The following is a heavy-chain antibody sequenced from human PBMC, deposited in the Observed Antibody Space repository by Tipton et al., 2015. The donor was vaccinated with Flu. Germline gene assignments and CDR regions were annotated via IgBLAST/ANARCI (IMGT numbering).Heavy chain of an antibody. CDR3: ARHTGDSVRGIIDY. CDR1: GYSISSGYY. CDR2: IYHSGST. V-gene: IGHV4-38-2*01. D-gene: IGHD3-10*02. J-gene: IGHJ4*02. Sequence: LRLSCVVSGYSISSGYYWGWVRQPPGKGLGWIGTIYHSGSTYYNPSLKSRVTISVDTSNTQFSLKLGPVTAADTAIYYCARHTGDSVRGIIDYWGQGTLVNVSS.